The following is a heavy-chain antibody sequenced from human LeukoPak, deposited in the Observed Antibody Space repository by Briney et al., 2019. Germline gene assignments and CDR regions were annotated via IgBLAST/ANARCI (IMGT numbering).Heavy chain of an antibody. CDR1: GFTFSNAW. D-gene: IGHD6-13*01. CDR3: TTRIGHSSSWYYFDY. J-gene: IGHJ4*02. V-gene: IGHV3-15*01. CDR2: IKSKTDGETA. Sequence: PGGSLRLSCAASGFTFSNAWMNWVRQAPGKGLEWVGRIKSKTDGETADYAAPVKGRFTISRDDSKNTLYPQMNSLKTEDTAVYYCTTRIGHSSSWYYFDYWGQGTLVTVSS.